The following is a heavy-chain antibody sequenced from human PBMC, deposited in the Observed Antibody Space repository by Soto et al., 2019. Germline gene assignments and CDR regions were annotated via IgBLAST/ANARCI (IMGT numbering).Heavy chain of an antibody. CDR3: ARDQNGSGNYYTRYFDY. CDR1: GGSFSSYY. CDR2: IYYSGST. V-gene: IGHV4-59*12. D-gene: IGHD3-10*01. Sequence: PSETLSLTCIVSGGSFSSYYWSWIRQPPGKGLEWIGYIYYSGSTNYNPSLKNRVTISVDKSKNQFSLNLSSVTAADTAVYYCARDQNGSGNYYTRYFDYWGQGTLVTVSS. J-gene: IGHJ4*02.